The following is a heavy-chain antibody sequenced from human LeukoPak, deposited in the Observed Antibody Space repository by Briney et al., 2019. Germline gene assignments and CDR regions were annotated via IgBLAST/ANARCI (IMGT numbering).Heavy chain of an antibody. V-gene: IGHV3-23*01. Sequence: GGSLRLSCAASGFTFTSQGMAWVRQAPGKGLEWVSAITGSADKTFYADSVKGRFTISRDNSKNTLYLQMNSLRAEDTAVYYCASALVGIAVAAQPSDYWGQGTLVTVSS. D-gene: IGHD6-19*01. CDR3: ASALVGIAVAAQPSDY. CDR2: ITGSADKT. J-gene: IGHJ4*02. CDR1: GFTFTSQG.